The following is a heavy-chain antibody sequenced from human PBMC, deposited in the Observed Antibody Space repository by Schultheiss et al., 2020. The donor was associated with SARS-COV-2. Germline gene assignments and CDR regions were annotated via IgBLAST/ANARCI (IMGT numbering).Heavy chain of an antibody. Sequence: ASVKVSCKASGYTFTSYGISWVRQAPGQGLEWMGWISAYNGNTNYAQKLQGRVTMTTDTSTSTAYMELRSLRSDDTAVYYCARDVFVGYYYDSSGYYKLGVWGQGTLVTVSS. CDR3: ARDVFVGYYYDSSGYYKLGV. CDR1: GYTFTSYG. V-gene: IGHV1-18*01. CDR2: ISAYNGNT. J-gene: IGHJ4*02. D-gene: IGHD3-22*01.